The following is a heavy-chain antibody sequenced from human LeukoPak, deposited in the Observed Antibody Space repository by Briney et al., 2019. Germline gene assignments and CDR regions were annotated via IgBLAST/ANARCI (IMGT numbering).Heavy chain of an antibody. V-gene: IGHV3-23*01. Sequence: GGSLRLSCAASGFTFTTYAMSGVRQAPGKGLEWVSAMSGGGDKTYYADSVKGRFTISRDNSKDTVYLQMSGLRGEDTAVYYCAKNRGYSSSWFFDDWGQGTLVTVSS. CDR1: GFTFTTYA. D-gene: IGHD6-13*01. CDR2: MSGGGDKT. CDR3: AKNRGYSSSWFFDD. J-gene: IGHJ4*02.